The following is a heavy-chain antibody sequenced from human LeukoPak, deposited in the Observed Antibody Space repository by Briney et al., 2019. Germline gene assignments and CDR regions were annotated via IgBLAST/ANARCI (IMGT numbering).Heavy chain of an antibody. V-gene: IGHV3-7*01. D-gene: IGHD4-11*01. J-gene: IGHJ4*02. Sequence: GGSLRLSCAASGFTFSNYWMSWVRQAPGKGLEWVANIKQDGSEKYYVDSVKGRFTISRDNAKNSLYLQMNSLRAEDTAVYYCARDSAYSNYDLYYFDYWGQGTLVTVSS. CDR3: ARDSAYSNYDLYYFDY. CDR2: IKQDGSEK. CDR1: GFTFSNYW.